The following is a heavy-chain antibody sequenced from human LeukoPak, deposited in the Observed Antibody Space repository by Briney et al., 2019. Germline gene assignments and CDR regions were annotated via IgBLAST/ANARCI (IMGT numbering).Heavy chain of an antibody. J-gene: IGHJ4*02. Sequence: SETLSLTCAVYGGSFSGYYWSWIRQPPGKGLEWIGEINHSGSTNYNPSLKSRVTISVDTSKNQFSLKLSSVTAADTAVYYCARDLLIYDYVWGSYRMTGMYPVPVWGQGTLVTVSS. CDR3: ARDLLIYDYVWGSYRMTGMYPVPV. CDR1: GGSFSGYY. V-gene: IGHV4-34*01. D-gene: IGHD3-16*02. CDR2: INHSGST.